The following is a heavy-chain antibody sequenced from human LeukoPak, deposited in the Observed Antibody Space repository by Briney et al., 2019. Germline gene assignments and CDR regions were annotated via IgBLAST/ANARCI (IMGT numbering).Heavy chain of an antibody. CDR1: GGSISSSSYY. D-gene: IGHD3-10*01. CDR3: ARGGYYGSGNDFRFDP. CDR2: IYYSGNT. J-gene: IGHJ5*02. V-gene: IGHV4-39*07. Sequence: PSETLSLTCTVSGGSISSSSYYWAWIRQPPGKGLEWIGSIYYSGNTYYKSSLKSRVTIAVDTSKNQFSLKLNSVTAADTAVYYCARGGYYGSGNDFRFDPWGQGTLVTVSS.